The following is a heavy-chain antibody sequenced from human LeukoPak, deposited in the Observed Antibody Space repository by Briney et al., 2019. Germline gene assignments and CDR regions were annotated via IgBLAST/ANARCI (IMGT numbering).Heavy chain of an antibody. D-gene: IGHD6-19*01. V-gene: IGHV3-74*01. CDR1: GFTFSSYW. CDR3: ARDGQQWLVRAWYFDL. J-gene: IGHJ2*01. Sequence: GGSLTLSCAASGFTFSSYWMHWVRQAPGKGLVWVSRINSDGSSTSYADSVKGRFTISRDNAKNTLYLQMNSLRAEDTAVYYCARDGQQWLVRAWYFDLWGRGTLVTVSS. CDR2: INSDGSST.